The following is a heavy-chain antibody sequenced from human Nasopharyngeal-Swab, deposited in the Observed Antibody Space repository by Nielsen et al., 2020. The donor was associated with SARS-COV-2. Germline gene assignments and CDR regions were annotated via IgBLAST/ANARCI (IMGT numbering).Heavy chain of an antibody. CDR2: IYYSGST. CDR1: GGSISSYY. D-gene: IGHD1-26*01. CDR3: ARGGIVGPHGMDV. V-gene: IGHV4-59*13. Sequence: SETLSLTCTVSGGSISSYYWSWIRQPPGKGLEWIGYIYYSGSTNYNPSLKSRVTISVDTSKNQFSLKLSSVTAADTAVYYCARGGIVGPHGMDVWGQGTTVTVSS. J-gene: IGHJ6*02.